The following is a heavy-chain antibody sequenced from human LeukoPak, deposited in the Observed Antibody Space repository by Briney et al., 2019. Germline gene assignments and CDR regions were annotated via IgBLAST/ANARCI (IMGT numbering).Heavy chain of an antibody. D-gene: IGHD3-10*01. J-gene: IGHJ4*02. CDR2: ISAYNGNT. CDR3: AREVDHGSGTYYFDY. V-gene: IGHV1-18*01. Sequence: ASVKVSCKASGYTFTSYGISWVRQAPGQGLEWMGWISAYNGNTNYAQKLQGRVTMIRNTSISTAYMELSSLRSEDTAVYYCAREVDHGSGTYYFDYWGQGTLVTVSS. CDR1: GYTFTSYG.